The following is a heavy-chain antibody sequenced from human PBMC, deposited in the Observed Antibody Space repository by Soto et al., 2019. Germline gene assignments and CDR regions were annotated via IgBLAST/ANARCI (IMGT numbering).Heavy chain of an antibody. J-gene: IGHJ6*03. CDR3: ARGVYSGYDFHYYYYMDV. CDR1: VGSISSGGYY. Sequence: QVQLQESGPGLVKPSQTLSLTCTVSVGSISSGGYYWSWIRQHPGKGLEWIGYIYYSGSTYYNPSLKRRVTKTVDTSNNPFSLKLSSVTAADTAVYYCARGVYSGYDFHYYYYMDVWGKGTTVTVSS. V-gene: IGHV4-31*03. D-gene: IGHD5-12*01. CDR2: IYYSGST.